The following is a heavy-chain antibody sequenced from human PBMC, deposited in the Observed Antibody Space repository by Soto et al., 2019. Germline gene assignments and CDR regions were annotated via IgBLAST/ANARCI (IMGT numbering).Heavy chain of an antibody. J-gene: IGHJ6*02. CDR3: ARDYPIRGFWSGYYGYERSSGYYYGMDV. Sequence: PGGSLRLSCAASGFTVSSNYMSWVRQAPGKGLEWVSVIYSGGSTYYADSVKGRFTISRDNSKNTLYLQMNSLRAEDTAVYYCARDYPIRGFWSGYYGYERSSGYYYGMDVWGQGTTVTVSS. CDR2: IYSGGST. CDR1: GFTVSSNY. D-gene: IGHD3-3*01. V-gene: IGHV3-53*01.